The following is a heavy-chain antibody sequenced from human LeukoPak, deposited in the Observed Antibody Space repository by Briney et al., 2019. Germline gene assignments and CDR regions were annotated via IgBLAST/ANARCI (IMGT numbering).Heavy chain of an antibody. CDR1: GGSFSGYY. CDR2: INHSGST. V-gene: IGHV4-34*01. J-gene: IGHJ5*02. Sequence: PSETLSLTXAVYGGSFSGYYWSWIRQPPGKGLEWIGEINHSGSTNYNPSLKSRVTISVDTSKNQSSLKLSSVTAADTAVYYCARSIVVVVAARRYNWFDPWGQGTLVTVSS. CDR3: ARSIVVVVAARRYNWFDP. D-gene: IGHD2-15*01.